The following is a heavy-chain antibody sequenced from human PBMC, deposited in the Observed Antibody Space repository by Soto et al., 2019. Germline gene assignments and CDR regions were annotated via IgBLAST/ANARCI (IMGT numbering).Heavy chain of an antibody. Sequence: ASGALSPPRAVSGGSLSSGGFSWGWVRQPPGKGLEWIGYIYHSGSTYYNPSLKSRVTISVDRSKNQFSLKLSSVTAADTAVYYCARSNQRSGLDYWGQGTLVTVSS. CDR3: ARSNQRSGLDY. D-gene: IGHD6-25*01. J-gene: IGHJ4*02. CDR1: GGSLSSGGFS. CDR2: IYHSGST. V-gene: IGHV4-30-2*01.